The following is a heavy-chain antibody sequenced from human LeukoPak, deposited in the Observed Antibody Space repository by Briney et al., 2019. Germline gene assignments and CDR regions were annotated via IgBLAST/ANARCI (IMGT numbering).Heavy chain of an antibody. Sequence: PSETLCLTCTVSGYSMSSGYYWGWIRQPPGKGLEWIGSIYHSGSTYYNPSLKSRVTISVDTSKNQFSLKLSSVTAADTAVYYCARLGYSSSWYIIGPIDDWGQGTLDTVSS. D-gene: IGHD6-13*01. V-gene: IGHV4-38-2*02. CDR3: ARLGYSSSWYIIGPIDD. CDR2: IYHSGST. J-gene: IGHJ4*02. CDR1: GYSMSSGYY.